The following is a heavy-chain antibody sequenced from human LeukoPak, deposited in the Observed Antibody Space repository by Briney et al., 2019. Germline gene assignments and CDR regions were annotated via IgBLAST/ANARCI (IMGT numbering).Heavy chain of an antibody. J-gene: IGHJ4*02. CDR3: ARKAVLRGYFDF. CDR1: GYTFTNYG. V-gene: IGHV1-18*01. Sequence: ASVKVSCKASGYTFTNYGISWVRQAPGQGLKWMGWINTDNGDTNYAQKLQGRVTMTTDTSTSTAYMELRSLRSDDTAVYYCARKAVLRGYFDFWGQGTVVTVSS. CDR2: INTDNGDT. D-gene: IGHD3-3*01.